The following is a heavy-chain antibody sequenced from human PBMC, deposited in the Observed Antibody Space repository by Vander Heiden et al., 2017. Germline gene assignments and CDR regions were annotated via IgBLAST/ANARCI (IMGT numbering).Heavy chain of an antibody. CDR3: ARESSDQALDS. J-gene: IGHJ4*02. Sequence: EVQLVESGGVLVQPGGSLRLSCAVSGFTFSSYWMHWVRQVPGRGLVWVSRLNGDGSETRYADSVKGRFTISRDNAKNTLYLQMNSLRAEDTAVYYCARESSDQALDSWGQGTLVTVS. V-gene: IGHV3-74*01. CDR2: LNGDGSET. CDR1: GFTFSSYW. D-gene: IGHD6-19*01.